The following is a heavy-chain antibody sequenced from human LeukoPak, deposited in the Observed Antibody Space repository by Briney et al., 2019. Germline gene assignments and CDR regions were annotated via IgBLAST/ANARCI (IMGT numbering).Heavy chain of an antibody. V-gene: IGHV4-39*02. D-gene: IGHD5-18*01. J-gene: IGHJ4*02. CDR2: VYYSGST. CDR3: ARRRGYSYGHFDY. CDR1: GGSISSSHYY. Sequence: SETLSLTCSVSGGSISSSHYYWGWIRPPPGKGLEWIGSVYYSGSTYYNPSLKSRVTVSVDTSKNHFSLKLSSVTAADTAVYYCARRRGYSYGHFDYWSQGTLVTVSS.